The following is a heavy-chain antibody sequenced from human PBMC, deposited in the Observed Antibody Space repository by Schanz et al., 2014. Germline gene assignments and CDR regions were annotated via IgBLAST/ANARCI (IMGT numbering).Heavy chain of an antibody. J-gene: IGHJ4*02. CDR3: ARAHGNNWYGKGLDY. CDR1: GFTFSSYA. Sequence: EVQLVESGGGLVQPGGSLRLSCAASGFTFSSYAMSWVRQAPGKGLEWVSALSGSGGSTYYADSVKGRFTISRDNAKNTLYLQMNTLRAEDTAVYYCARAHGNNWYGKGLDYWGQGALVTVSS. D-gene: IGHD1-1*01. V-gene: IGHV3-23*04. CDR2: LSGSGGST.